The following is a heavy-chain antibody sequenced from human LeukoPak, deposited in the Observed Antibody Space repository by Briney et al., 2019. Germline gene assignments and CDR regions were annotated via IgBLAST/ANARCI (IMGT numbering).Heavy chain of an antibody. D-gene: IGHD6-19*01. CDR1: GFSISGYT. CDR3: AKETGYSSGSGDY. CDR2: ISSNGGAT. Sequence: GGSLRLSCSASGFSISGYTMHWVRQAPGKGLEYVSGISSNGGATYYADSVKGRFTISRDNSKNTLDLQMSSLRAGDTAVYYCAKETGYSSGSGDYWGQGTLVTVSS. V-gene: IGHV3-64D*06. J-gene: IGHJ4*02.